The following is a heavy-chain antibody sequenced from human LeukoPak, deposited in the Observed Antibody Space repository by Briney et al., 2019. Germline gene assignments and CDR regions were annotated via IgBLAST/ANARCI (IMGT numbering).Heavy chain of an antibody. CDR2: IHYSGHS. J-gene: IGHJ4*02. D-gene: IGHD6-19*01. CDR1: GGSPSSYY. Sequence: SETLSLTCTVSGGSPSSYYWSWIRQPPGKGLEWIGYIHYSGHSYYNPSLKSRVTISVDTSKNQFSLKPSSVTAADTAVYYCAREYSSGRLDYWGQGTLVTVSS. V-gene: IGHV4-59*01. CDR3: AREYSSGRLDY.